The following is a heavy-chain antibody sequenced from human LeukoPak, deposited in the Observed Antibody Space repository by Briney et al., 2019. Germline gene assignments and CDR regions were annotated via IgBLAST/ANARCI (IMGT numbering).Heavy chain of an antibody. D-gene: IGHD5-24*01. CDR1: GFTFSSYA. CDR3: ARDRGRDGYKYY. Sequence: GGSLRLSCAASGFTFSSYAMSWVRQAPGKGLEWVSAISGSGGSTYYADSVKGRSTISRDNSKNTLYLQMNSLRAEDTAVYYCARDRGRDGYKYYWGQGTLVTVSS. J-gene: IGHJ4*02. CDR2: ISGSGGST. V-gene: IGHV3-23*01.